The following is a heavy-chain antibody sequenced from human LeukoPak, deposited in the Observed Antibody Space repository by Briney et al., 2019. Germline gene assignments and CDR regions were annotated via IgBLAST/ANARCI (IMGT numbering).Heavy chain of an antibody. V-gene: IGHV4-4*02. J-gene: IGHJ4*02. Sequence: SETLSLTCAVSGGSISSRNWWSWVRQPPGKGLEWIGEIHHSGSTNYNSSLKSRVTISVDKSKNQFSLKLNSVTAADTAVYYCARIQITFSGAYYFDYWGQGTLVTVSS. CDR1: GGSISSRNW. D-gene: IGHD3-16*01. CDR2: IHHSGST. CDR3: ARIQITFSGAYYFDY.